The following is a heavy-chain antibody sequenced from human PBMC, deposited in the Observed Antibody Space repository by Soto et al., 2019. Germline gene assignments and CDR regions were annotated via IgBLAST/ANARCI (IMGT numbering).Heavy chain of an antibody. V-gene: IGHV4-4*07. CDR3: ARGRIAAAGTIPYYYSGMAV. D-gene: IGHD6-13*01. CDR2: IYTSGST. Sequence: VIISVRRTVGEGWSSGYSGSWIRQNDGKGLEWIGRIYTSGSTNYNPSLKSRVTMSVDTSKNQFSLKLSSVTAADTAVYYCARGRIAAAGTIPYYYSGMAVRGHRTTVPVS. J-gene: IGHJ6*02. CDR1: EGWSSGYS.